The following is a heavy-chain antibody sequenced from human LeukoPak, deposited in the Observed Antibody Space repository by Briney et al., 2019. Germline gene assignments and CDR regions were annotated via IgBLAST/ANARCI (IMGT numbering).Heavy chain of an antibody. Sequence: PGGSLRLSCAASGFTFSSYWMHWVRQAPGKGLVWVSRINTDGSSTSYADSVRGRFTISRDNSKNTLYLQMNSLRAEDTAVYYCARDDAVVVTAITDYWGQGTLVTVSS. CDR2: INTDGSST. CDR3: ARDDAVVVTAITDY. J-gene: IGHJ4*02. D-gene: IGHD2-21*02. CDR1: GFTFSSYW. V-gene: IGHV3-74*01.